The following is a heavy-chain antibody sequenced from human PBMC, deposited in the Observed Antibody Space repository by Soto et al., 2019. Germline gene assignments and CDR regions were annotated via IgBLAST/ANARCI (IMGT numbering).Heavy chain of an antibody. CDR2: IYNIRST. V-gene: IGHV4-59*01. D-gene: IGHD3-10*01. J-gene: IGHJ5*02. CDR1: GGSISSYY. Sequence: KASETLSLTCTVSGGSISSYYWSWIRQAPGKGLEWIGYIYNIRSTKYNPSLKSRVSISVDTSKNQFSLNLSSVTAADTAVYYCARAYYGSGSYYRPENWFDPWGQGTLVTVSS. CDR3: ARAYYGSGSYYRPENWFDP.